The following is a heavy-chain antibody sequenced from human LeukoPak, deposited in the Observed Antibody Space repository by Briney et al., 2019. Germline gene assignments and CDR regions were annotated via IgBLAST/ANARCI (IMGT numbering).Heavy chain of an antibody. J-gene: IGHJ6*03. CDR1: GYTLTNYG. D-gene: IGHD3-3*01. CDR3: ARAHSFLEWLFLGYMDV. Sequence: ASVKVSCKASGYTLTNYGISWVRQAPGQGVEWMGWISAYNGNTNYAQKLQGRVTMTTDTSTSTAYMELRSLRSDDTAVYYCARAHSFLEWLFLGYMDVWGKGTTVTVSS. CDR2: ISAYNGNT. V-gene: IGHV1-18*01.